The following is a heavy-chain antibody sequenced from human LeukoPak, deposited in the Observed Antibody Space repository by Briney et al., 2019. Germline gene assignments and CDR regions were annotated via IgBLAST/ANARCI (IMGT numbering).Heavy chain of an antibody. V-gene: IGHV3-21*01. CDR3: ARERLNYGGLDP. CDR1: GFTFSSYS. CDR2: ISSSSSYI. D-gene: IGHD4-17*01. Sequence: GGSLRLSCAASGFTFSSYSMNWVRQAPGKGLEWVSSISSSSSYIYYADSVKGRFTISRDNAKNSLHLQMNSLRAEDTAVYYCARERLNYGGLDPWGQGTLVTVSS. J-gene: IGHJ5*02.